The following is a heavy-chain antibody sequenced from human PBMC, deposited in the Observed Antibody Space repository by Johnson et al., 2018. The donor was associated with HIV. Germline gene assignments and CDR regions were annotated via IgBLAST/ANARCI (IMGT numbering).Heavy chain of an antibody. CDR3: ARADEWELVGRGYAFDI. J-gene: IGHJ3*02. CDR1: GFTFSSYA. V-gene: IGHV3-64*01. CDR2: ISSNGGST. Sequence: VQVVESGGGLVQPGGSLRLSCAASGFTFSSYAMHWVRQAPGKGLEYVSAISSNGGSTYYANSVKGRFTISRDNSKSTLYLRMGSLRAEDMAVYYCARADEWELVGRGYAFDIWGQGTMVTVSS. D-gene: IGHD1-26*01.